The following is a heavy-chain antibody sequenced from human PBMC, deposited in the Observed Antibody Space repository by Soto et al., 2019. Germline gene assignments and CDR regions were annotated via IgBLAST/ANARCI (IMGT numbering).Heavy chain of an antibody. J-gene: IGHJ4*02. CDR2: ISYDGSNK. D-gene: IGHD1-26*01. CDR1: GFTFSSYG. Sequence: QVQLVESGGGVVQPGRSLRLSCAASGFTFSSYGMHWVRQAPGKGLEWVAVISYDGSNKYYADSVKGRFTISRDNSKNTLYLQMNSLRAEDTAVSYCAKDPALLRIVVATYFDYWGQGTLVTVSS. V-gene: IGHV3-30*18. CDR3: AKDPALLRIVVATYFDY.